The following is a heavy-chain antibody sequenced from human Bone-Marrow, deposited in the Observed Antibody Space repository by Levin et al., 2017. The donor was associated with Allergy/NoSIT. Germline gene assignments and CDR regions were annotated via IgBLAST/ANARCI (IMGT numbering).Heavy chain of an antibody. Sequence: SETLSLTCTVSGGSIGSSDYYWSWIRQTPGKGLEWIGCIYYLGHTYYDRSLKNRVAISVDTSKNQLSLKLRSVTAADTTVDYCARGGMYYHDSSGYPFDFWGQGTQVTVSS. CDR2: IYYLGHT. CDR3: ARGGMYYHDSSGYPFDF. CDR1: GGSIGSSDYY. J-gene: IGHJ4*02. V-gene: IGHV4-30-4*01. D-gene: IGHD3-22*01.